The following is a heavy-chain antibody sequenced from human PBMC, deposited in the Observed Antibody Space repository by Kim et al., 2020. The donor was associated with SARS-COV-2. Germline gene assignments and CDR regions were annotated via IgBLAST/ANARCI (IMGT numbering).Heavy chain of an antibody. CDR1: GGSISSGSYY. D-gene: IGHD3-10*01. CDR3: AREARDYGSGSFPPGY. V-gene: IGHV4-61*02. Sequence: SETLSLTCTVSGGSISSGSYYWSWIRQPAGKGLEWIGRIYTSGSTNYNPSLKSRVTISVDTSKNQFSLKLSSVTAADTAVYYCAREARDYGSGSFPPGYWGQGTLVTVSS. CDR2: IYTSGST. J-gene: IGHJ4*02.